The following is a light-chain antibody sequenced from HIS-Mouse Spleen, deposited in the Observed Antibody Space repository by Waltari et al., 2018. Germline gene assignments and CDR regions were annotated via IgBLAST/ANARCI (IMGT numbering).Light chain of an antibody. J-gene: IGLJ2*01. V-gene: IGLV3-19*01. CDR3: NSRDSSGNHNVV. Sequence: SSELTQDPAVSVALGQTVRITCQGDSLRRYYASWYQQKPGQAPVLVIYGKNNRPSGIPDRFSGSSSGNTASLTITGAQAEDEADYYCNSRDSSGNHNVVFGGGTKLTVL. CDR1: SLRRYY. CDR2: GKN.